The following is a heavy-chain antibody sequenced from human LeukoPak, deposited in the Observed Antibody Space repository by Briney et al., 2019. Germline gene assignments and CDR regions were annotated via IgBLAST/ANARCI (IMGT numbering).Heavy chain of an antibody. CDR3: ARHYYGSGSYSSHFDY. CDR2: IYYSGST. V-gene: IGHV4-59*08. J-gene: IGHJ4*02. D-gene: IGHD3-10*01. Sequence: SETLSVTCTVSGGSINSYYWSWIRQPPGKGLEWIGYIYYSGSTNYSPSLKSRVTISVDTSKNQFSLKLSSVTAADTAVYYCARHYYGSGSYSSHFDYWGQGTLVTVSS. CDR1: GGSINSYY.